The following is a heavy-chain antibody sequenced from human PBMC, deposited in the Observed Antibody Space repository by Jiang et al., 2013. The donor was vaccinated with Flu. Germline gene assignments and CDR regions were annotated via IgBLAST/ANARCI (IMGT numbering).Heavy chain of an antibody. CDR3: ARVGSGSYYDILTGYIFHDPQYYYYGMDV. V-gene: IGHV7-4-1*01. D-gene: IGHD3-9*01. J-gene: IGHJ6*02. Sequence: QSGSELKKPGASVKVSCKASGYTFTSYAMNWVRQAPGQGLEWMGWINTNTGNPTYAQGFTGRFVFSLDTSVSTAYLQICSLKAEDTAVYYCARVGSGSYYDILTGYIFHDPQYYYYGMDVWGQGTTVTVSS. CDR2: INTNTGNP. CDR1: GYTFTSYA.